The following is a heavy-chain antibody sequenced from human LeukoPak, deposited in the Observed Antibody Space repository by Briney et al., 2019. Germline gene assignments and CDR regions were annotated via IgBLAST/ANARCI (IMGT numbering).Heavy chain of an antibody. D-gene: IGHD3-3*01. V-gene: IGHV1-24*01. CDR1: GYSVTEVA. J-gene: IGHJ5*02. Sequence: GASVKVSCKVSGYSVTEVAIHWVRQTPGVGLEWMGGFHPKDADMIYAQKFQGRVTMTRDMSTSTVYMELSSLRSEDTAVYYCARGPHKRTYDRDNWFDPWGQGTLVTVSS. CDR3: ARGPHKRTYDRDNWFDP. CDR2: FHPKDADM.